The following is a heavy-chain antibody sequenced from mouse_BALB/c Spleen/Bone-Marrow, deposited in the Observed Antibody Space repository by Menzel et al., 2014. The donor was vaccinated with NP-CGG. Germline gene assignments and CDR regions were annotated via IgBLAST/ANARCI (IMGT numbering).Heavy chain of an antibody. D-gene: IGHD2-4*01. J-gene: IGHJ1*01. CDR1: GYTFTSYW. V-gene: IGHV1S127*01. CDR3: TRGDYDWYFDV. Sequence: VKLMESGAELVKPGASVKMSCKASGYTFTSYWMHWVEQRPGQGLEWIGVIDPSDSYTSYNQKFKGKATLTVDTSSSTAYMQLSSLTSEDSAVYYCTRGDYDWYFDVWGAGTTVTVSS. CDR2: IDPSDSYT.